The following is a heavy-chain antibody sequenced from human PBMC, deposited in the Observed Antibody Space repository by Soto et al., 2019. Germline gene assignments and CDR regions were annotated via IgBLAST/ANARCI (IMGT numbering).Heavy chain of an antibody. Sequence: EVQLVESGGGLVQPGRSLRLSCAVSGFNFDDYAMQWVRQAPGRGLEWVSGISWNSKTVNYADSVKGRFTISRDNADNTLYLQMNRLRPEDTDFYYCAKVAGTTSSHHDAFDIWGQGTKATVSS. CDR2: ISWNSKTV. CDR3: AKVAGTTSSHHDAFDI. D-gene: IGHD1-7*01. V-gene: IGHV3-9*01. CDR1: GFNFDDYA. J-gene: IGHJ3*02.